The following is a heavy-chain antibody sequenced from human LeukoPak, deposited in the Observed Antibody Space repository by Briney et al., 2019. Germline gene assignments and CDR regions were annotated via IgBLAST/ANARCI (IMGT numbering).Heavy chain of an antibody. CDR2: ISGSGGST. CDR3: ARDSRSGGIFDY. J-gene: IGHJ4*02. V-gene: IGHV3-23*01. D-gene: IGHD3-3*01. CDR1: GFTFSSYA. Sequence: PGGSLRLSCAASGFTFSSYAMTWVRQAPGKGLEWVSSISGSGGSTFYADSVKGRFTISRDNAKNSLYLQMNSLRAEDTAVYYCARDSRSGGIFDYWGQGTLGTVSS.